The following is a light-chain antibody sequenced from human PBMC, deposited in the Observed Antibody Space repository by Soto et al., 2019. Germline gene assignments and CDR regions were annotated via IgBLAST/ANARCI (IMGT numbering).Light chain of an antibody. Sequence: QSALTQPASVSGSPGQSITISCTGTSSDVGGYNYVSWYQQHPGKAPKLMIYDVSNRPSGVSNRFSGSKSSNTASLTISGLQAEDEADYYCSSYPSSSTPVVFGGGTHLNVL. CDR1: SSDVGGYNY. CDR2: DVS. V-gene: IGLV2-14*01. J-gene: IGLJ2*01. CDR3: SSYPSSSTPVV.